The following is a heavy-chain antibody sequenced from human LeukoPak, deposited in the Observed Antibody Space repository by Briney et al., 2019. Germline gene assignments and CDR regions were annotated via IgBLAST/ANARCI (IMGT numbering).Heavy chain of an antibody. CDR2: INHSGST. CDR1: GASISGSGYY. V-gene: IGHV4-39*07. D-gene: IGHD6-19*01. J-gene: IGHJ4*02. CDR3: ARDSSSGSDY. Sequence: KPSETLSLTCAVSGASISGSGYYLGWIRQPPGKGLEWIGEINHSGSTNYNPSLKSRVTISVDTSKNQFSLKLSSVTAADTAVYYCARDSSSGSDYWGQGTLVTVSS.